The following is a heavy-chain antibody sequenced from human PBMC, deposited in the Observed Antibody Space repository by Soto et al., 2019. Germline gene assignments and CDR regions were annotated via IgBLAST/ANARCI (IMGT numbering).Heavy chain of an antibody. J-gene: IGHJ4*02. V-gene: IGHV3-23*01. CDR1: GFPFSSYA. Sequence: SLRLSCAASGFPFSSYAMSWVRHAPDKGLEWVSAIDLTGAGTYYADSVKGRFTISRDNSKNTLYLQMSSLRAEDTAVYFCARRFSSSSFYFDYWGQGTLVTVSS. D-gene: IGHD6-6*01. CDR2: IDLTGAGT. CDR3: ARRFSSSSFYFDY.